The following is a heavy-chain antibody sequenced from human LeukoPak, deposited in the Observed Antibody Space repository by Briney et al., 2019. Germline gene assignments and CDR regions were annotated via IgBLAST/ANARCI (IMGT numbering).Heavy chain of an antibody. Sequence: GGSLRLSCTASGFTFSSYSMNWVRQAPGKGLEWVSSISTSSSYIYYADSVKGRFTISRDNSKNSLYLQMNSPRAEDTALYYCAKVAYNWISYGPFDYWGQGTLVTVSS. CDR2: ISTSSSYI. CDR3: AKVAYNWISYGPFDY. CDR1: GFTFSSYS. D-gene: IGHD1-20*01. V-gene: IGHV3-21*04. J-gene: IGHJ4*02.